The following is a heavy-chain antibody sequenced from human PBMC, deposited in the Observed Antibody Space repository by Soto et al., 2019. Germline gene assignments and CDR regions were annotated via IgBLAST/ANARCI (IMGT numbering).Heavy chain of an antibody. CDR2: INSDSSSI. CDR3: ARSYYHDSSAYYYDY. Sequence: GGSLRLSCAASGFTFGASALQWVRQAPGKGLEWISSINSDSSSIYHADSVKGRFTISRDNAKNSVDLQMNSLRDEDTAVYYCARSYYHDSSAYYYDYWGQGALVTVSS. J-gene: IGHJ4*02. V-gene: IGHV3-48*02. CDR1: GFTFGASA. D-gene: IGHD3-22*01.